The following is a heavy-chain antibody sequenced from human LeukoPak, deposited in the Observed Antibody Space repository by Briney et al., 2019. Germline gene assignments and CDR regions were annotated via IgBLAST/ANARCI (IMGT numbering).Heavy chain of an antibody. CDR3: ARAGYSSGWSSFDY. CDR1: GGSISSYY. CDR2: IYTSGST. D-gene: IGHD6-19*01. Sequence: SETLSLTCTVSGGSISSYYWSWIRQPAGKGQEWIGRIYTSGSTNYNPSLKSRVTMSVDTSKNQFSLKLSSVTAADTAVYYCARAGYSSGWSSFDYWGQGTLVTVSS. V-gene: IGHV4-4*07. J-gene: IGHJ4*02.